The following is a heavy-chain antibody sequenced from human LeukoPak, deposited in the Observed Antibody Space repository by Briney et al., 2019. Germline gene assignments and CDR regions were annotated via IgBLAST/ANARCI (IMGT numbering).Heavy chain of an antibody. D-gene: IGHD3-3*01. V-gene: IGHV3-23*01. Sequence: GGSLRLSCAASGFTFSSYAMSWVRQAPGKGLEWVSAISGSGGSTYYADSVKGRFTISRDNSKNTLYLQMNSLRAEDTAVYYCAKDQRRRSIFGVVIAQDYWGQGTLVTVSS. CDR3: AKDQRRRSIFGVVIAQDY. CDR1: GFTFSSYA. CDR2: ISGSGGST. J-gene: IGHJ4*02.